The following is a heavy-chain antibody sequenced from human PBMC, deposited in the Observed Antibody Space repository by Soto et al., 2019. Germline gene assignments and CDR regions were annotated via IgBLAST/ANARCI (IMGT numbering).Heavy chain of an antibody. CDR2: IIPIFGTA. CDR3: ARAPPSGSITGTTYYFDY. Sequence: ASVKVSCKASGGTFSSYAIGWVRQAPGQGLEWMGGIIPIFGTANYAQKFQGRVTITADESTSTAYMELSSLRSEGTAVYYCARAPPSGSITGTTYYFDYWGQGTLVTVSS. J-gene: IGHJ4*02. D-gene: IGHD1-20*01. CDR1: GGTFSSYA. V-gene: IGHV1-69*13.